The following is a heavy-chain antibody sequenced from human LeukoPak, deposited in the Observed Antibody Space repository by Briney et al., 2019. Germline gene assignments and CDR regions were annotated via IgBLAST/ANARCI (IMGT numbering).Heavy chain of an antibody. CDR2: INPSAGST. J-gene: IGHJ4*02. V-gene: IGHV1-46*01. D-gene: IGHD1-26*01. Sequence: ASVKVSCKASGYTFTSYYLHWVRQAPGQGLEWMGIINPSAGSTSYAQKFQGRITMTRDMSTSTIYMDLSSLRSEDTAVYYCARDWGQRGVGATLANWGQGTLVIVSS. CDR3: ARDWGQRGVGATLAN. CDR1: GYTFTSYY.